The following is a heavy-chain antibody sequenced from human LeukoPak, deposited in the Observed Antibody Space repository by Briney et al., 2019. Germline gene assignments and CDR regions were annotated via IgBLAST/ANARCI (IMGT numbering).Heavy chain of an antibody. Sequence: GGSLRLSCAASGFTFSSYSMNWVRQAPGKGLEWVSSISSSSSYIYYADSVKGRFTISRDNAKNSLYLQMNSLRAEDTAVYYCARDLVTPGGVVVTAILDYWGQGTLVTVSS. D-gene: IGHD2-21*02. CDR2: ISSSSSYI. V-gene: IGHV3-21*01. J-gene: IGHJ4*02. CDR1: GFTFSSYS. CDR3: ARDLVTPGGVVVTAILDY.